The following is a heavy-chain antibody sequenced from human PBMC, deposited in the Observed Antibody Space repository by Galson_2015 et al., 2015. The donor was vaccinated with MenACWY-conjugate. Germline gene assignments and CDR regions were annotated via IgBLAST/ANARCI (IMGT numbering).Heavy chain of an antibody. J-gene: IGHJ4*02. CDR2: FPTQTGNP. CDR3: ARDFEYIWGGFRYMYFDY. CDR1: GSTFPNFA. V-gene: IGHV7-4-1*02. D-gene: IGHD3-16*02. Sequence: SVKVSCKASGSTFPNFALNWWRQVPRQGPRWMGWFPTQTGNPTNARDFRGRFVFSLDTSVSTAYRQSTSLEAEDTAVYYCARDFEYIWGGFRYMYFDYWGQGSLVTVLS.